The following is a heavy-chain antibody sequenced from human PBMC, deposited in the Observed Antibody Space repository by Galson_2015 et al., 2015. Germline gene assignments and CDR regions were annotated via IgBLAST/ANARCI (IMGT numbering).Heavy chain of an antibody. CDR2: INSDGSST. CDR3: ARVFGYNGAGFTESDAFDI. D-gene: IGHD5-12*01. Sequence: SLRLSCAASGFTFSSYWMHWVRQAPGKGLVWVSRINSDGSSTRHADSVKGRFTISRDNAKNTLYLQMNSLRAEDTAGYYCARVFGYNGAGFTESDAFDIWGQGTMVTVSS. J-gene: IGHJ3*02. CDR1: GFTFSSYW. V-gene: IGHV3-74*01.